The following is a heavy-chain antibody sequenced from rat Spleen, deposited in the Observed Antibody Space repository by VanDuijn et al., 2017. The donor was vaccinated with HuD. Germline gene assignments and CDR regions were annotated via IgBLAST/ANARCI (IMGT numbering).Heavy chain of an antibody. CDR1: GYSITSSYR. CDR2: INSAGST. D-gene: IGHD1-2*01. Sequence: EVQLQESGPGLVKPSQSLSLTCSVTGYSITSSYRWNWIRKFPGNKLEWMGYINSAGSTNHNPSLKSRISITRDTSKNQFFLQVNSVTTEDTATYYCARWGYSSYISGWGQGVMVTVSS. CDR3: ARWGYSSYISG. J-gene: IGHJ2*01. V-gene: IGHV3-3*01.